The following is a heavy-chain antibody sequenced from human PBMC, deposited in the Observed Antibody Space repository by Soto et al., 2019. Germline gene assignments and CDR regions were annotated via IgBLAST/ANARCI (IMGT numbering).Heavy chain of an antibody. CDR1: GFTFSSYG. V-gene: IGHV3-30*18. CDR2: ISYDGSNK. Sequence: GGSLRLSCAASGFTFSSYGMHWVRQAPGKGLEWVAVISYDGSNKYYADSVKGRFTISRDNSKNTLYLQMNSLRAEDTAVYYCAKDLSVGATMGQNYWGQGTLVTVSS. CDR3: AKDLSVGATMGQNY. D-gene: IGHD1-26*01. J-gene: IGHJ4*02.